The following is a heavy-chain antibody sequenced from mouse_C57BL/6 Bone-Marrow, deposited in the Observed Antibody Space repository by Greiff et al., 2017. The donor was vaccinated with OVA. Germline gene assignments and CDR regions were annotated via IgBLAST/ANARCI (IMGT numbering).Heavy chain of an antibody. CDR3: TPITTVVPTGFMDY. CDR2: IDPETGGT. V-gene: IGHV1-15*01. D-gene: IGHD1-1*01. J-gene: IGHJ4*01. CDR1: GYTFTDYE. Sequence: VKLQQSGAELVRPGASVTLSCKASGYTFTDYEMHWVKQTPVHGLEWIGAIDPETGGTAYNQKFKGKAILTADKSSSTAYMELRSLTSEDSAVYYCTPITTVVPTGFMDYWGQGTSVTVSS.